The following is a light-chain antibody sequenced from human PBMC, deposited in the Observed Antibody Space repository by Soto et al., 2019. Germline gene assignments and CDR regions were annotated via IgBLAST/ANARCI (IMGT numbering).Light chain of an antibody. Sequence: SALTQPPSASGSPGQSVTLSCTGTSSDVGGYNYVYWYQQHPGKAPKLMIYEVTKRPSGVPDRFSGSKSGNTASLTVSGLQAEDEADYYCSSYADSNSYVFGTGTKVTVL. J-gene: IGLJ1*01. CDR2: EVT. CDR3: SSYADSNSYV. CDR1: SSDVGGYNY. V-gene: IGLV2-8*01.